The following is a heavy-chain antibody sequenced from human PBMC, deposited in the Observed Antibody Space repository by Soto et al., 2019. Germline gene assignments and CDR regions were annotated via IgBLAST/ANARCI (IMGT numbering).Heavy chain of an antibody. CDR2: IYPGDSDT. J-gene: IGHJ6*01. D-gene: IGHD6-13*01. CDR1: GYSFTSYW. V-gene: IGHV5-51*01. Sequence: GESLKISCKGSGYSFTSYWIGWVRQMPWKGLELMGIIYPGDSDTRYSPSFQGQVTISADKSISTAYLQWSSLKASDTAMYYCARTAAAGKYSYGMDVWGQGTTVTVSS. CDR3: ARTAAAGKYSYGMDV.